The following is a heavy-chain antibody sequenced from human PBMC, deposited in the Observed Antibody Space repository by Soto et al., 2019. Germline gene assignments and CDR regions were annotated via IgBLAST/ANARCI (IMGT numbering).Heavy chain of an antibody. CDR1: GYSFTSHD. CDR3: ARDVYGKFDY. Sequence: ASVKVCCKASGYSFTSHDITWLRQAPGKGLEWVGGISTDRGDTIYPQNLQGRVTMTTDTSTSTADMEVRSRRSDDTAVYYCARDVYGKFDYWGQGTLVTVSS. J-gene: IGHJ4*02. V-gene: IGHV1-18*01. CDR2: ISTDRGDT. D-gene: IGHD4-17*01.